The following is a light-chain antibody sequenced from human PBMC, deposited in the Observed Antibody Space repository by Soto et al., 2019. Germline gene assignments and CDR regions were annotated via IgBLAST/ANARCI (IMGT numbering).Light chain of an antibody. CDR2: GNS. CDR3: QSYDSSLSGLYV. Sequence: QSGLTQPPSVSGAPGQRVTISCTGSSSNIGAGYDVHWYQQLPGTAPKLLIYGNSNRPSGVPDRFSGSKSGTSASLAITGLQAEDAADYYCQSYDSSLSGLYVFGTGTKVTVL. CDR1: SSNIGAGYD. J-gene: IGLJ1*01. V-gene: IGLV1-40*01.